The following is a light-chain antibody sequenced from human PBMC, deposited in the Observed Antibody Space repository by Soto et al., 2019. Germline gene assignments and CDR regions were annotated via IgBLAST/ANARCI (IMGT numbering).Light chain of an antibody. CDR1: QSVSSY. Sequence: EIALSQSRSRLSCSPGERCTLSCRASQSVSSYLAWYQQKPGQAPRLLIYDASNRATGIPARFSGSGSGTDFTLTISSLEPEDFAVYYCQQRSNWPGVTFGGGTKVDSK. J-gene: IGKJ4*01. V-gene: IGKV3-11*01. CDR2: DAS. CDR3: QQRSNWPGVT.